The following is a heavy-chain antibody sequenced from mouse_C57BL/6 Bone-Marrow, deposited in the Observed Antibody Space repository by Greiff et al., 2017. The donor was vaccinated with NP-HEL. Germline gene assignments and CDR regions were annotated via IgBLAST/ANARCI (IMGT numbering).Heavy chain of an antibody. V-gene: IGHV14-4*01. J-gene: IGHJ2*01. D-gene: IGHD1-1*01. CDR1: GFNIKDDY. CDR2: IDPENGDT. Sequence: EVQLQQSGAELVRPGASVKLSCTASGFNIKDDYMHWVKQRPEQGLEWIGWIDPENGDTEYASKFQGKATITADTSSNTAYLQLSSLTSEDTAVYYCTIYGYYFDYWGQGTTLTVSS. CDR3: TIYGYYFDY.